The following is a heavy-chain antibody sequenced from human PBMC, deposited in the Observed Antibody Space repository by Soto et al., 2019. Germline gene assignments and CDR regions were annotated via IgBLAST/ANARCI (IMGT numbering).Heavy chain of an antibody. CDR1: GFTFSSYG. V-gene: IGHV3-30*03. D-gene: IGHD6-13*01. J-gene: IGHJ4*02. CDR2: ISYDGSDK. Sequence: QVQLVESGGGVVQPGRSLRLSCAASGFTFSSYGMHWVRQAPGKGLEWVALISYDGSDKYYADSVKGRFTISRDNSKNTLYLQMNSLRVEDTAVYYCGAGQYFSACWGQGTLVIVSS. CDR3: GAGQYFSAC.